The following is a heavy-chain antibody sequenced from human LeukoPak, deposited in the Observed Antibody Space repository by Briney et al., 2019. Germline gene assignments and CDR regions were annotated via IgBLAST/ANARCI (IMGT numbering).Heavy chain of an antibody. D-gene: IGHD6-19*01. Sequence: PGGSLRLSCAASGFTISSYSINWVRQAPGKGLEWVSFITGSSSSIFHADSVKGRFTISRDNAKNLVYLQMNSLRDDDTAVYYCARARSGWYMDYWGQATLVTVSS. V-gene: IGHV3-48*02. CDR1: GFTISSYS. CDR2: ITGSSSSI. CDR3: ARARSGWYMDY. J-gene: IGHJ4*02.